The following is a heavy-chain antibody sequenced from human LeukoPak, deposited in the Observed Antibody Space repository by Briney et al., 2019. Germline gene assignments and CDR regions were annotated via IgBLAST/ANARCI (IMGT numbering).Heavy chain of an antibody. V-gene: IGHV3-33*01. CDR3: ARDPLKYYYYMDV. CDR2: IWYDGSKK. D-gene: IGHD4/OR15-4a*01. Sequence: GRSLRLSCAASGFTFSSHGMHWVRQAPGKGLEWVAMIWYDGSKKYYGDSVKGRFTVSRDNSKNTVDLQMNSLRAEDTAVYYCARDPLKYYYYMDVWGKGTTVTVSS. J-gene: IGHJ6*03. CDR1: GFTFSSHG.